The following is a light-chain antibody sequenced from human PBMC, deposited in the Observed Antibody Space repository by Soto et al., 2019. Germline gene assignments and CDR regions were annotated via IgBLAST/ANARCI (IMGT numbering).Light chain of an antibody. J-gene: IGKJ3*01. V-gene: IGKV3-11*01. CDR1: QSVSSY. CDR3: QQRSNWPRA. Sequence: LTQSPATLSLYPGERATLSCRASQSVSSYLAWYQQKPGQAPRLLIYDASNRATGIPARFSGSGSGTDFTLTISSLEPEDFAVYYCQQRSNWPRAFGPGTKVDIK. CDR2: DAS.